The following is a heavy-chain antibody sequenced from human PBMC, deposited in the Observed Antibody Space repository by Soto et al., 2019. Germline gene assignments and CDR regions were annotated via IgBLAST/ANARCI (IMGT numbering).Heavy chain of an antibody. V-gene: IGHV3-30*18. D-gene: IGHD6-13*01. CDR1: GFTFSSYG. Sequence: QVQLVESGGGVVQPGRSLRLSCAASGFTFSSYGMHWVRQAPGKGLEGVAVISYDGSNKYYADSVKGRFTISRDNCKNTLYLQMNSLRAEDTAVYYCSKVGHQLELDYWGQGTLVTVSS. J-gene: IGHJ4*02. CDR3: SKVGHQLELDY. CDR2: ISYDGSNK.